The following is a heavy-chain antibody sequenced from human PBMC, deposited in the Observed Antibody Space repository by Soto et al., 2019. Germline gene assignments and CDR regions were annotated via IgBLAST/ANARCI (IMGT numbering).Heavy chain of an antibody. Sequence: SGPTLVKPTQTLTLTCTFSGFSLSTSGVGVGWIRQPPGKALEWLALIYWADDNPYSRSLKSRLTITKDTSKNQVVLTMTNMDPVDTATYYCAHFRDCLAAPDYWGQGTLVTVSS. CDR1: GFSLSTSGVG. CDR3: AHFRDCLAAPDY. CDR2: IYWADDN. V-gene: IGHV2-5*02. J-gene: IGHJ4*02. D-gene: IGHD6-6*01.